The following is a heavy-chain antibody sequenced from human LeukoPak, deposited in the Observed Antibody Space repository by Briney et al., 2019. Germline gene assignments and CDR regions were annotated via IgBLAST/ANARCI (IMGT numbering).Heavy chain of an antibody. D-gene: IGHD1-1*01. J-gene: IGHJ5*02. V-gene: IGHV4-4*02. CDR1: GGSISSSNW. CDR3: ASAVQLERRWWFDP. CDR2: IYHSGST. Sequence: PSGTLSLTCAVSGGSISSSNWWSWVRQPPGKGLEWIGEIYHSGSTNYNPSLKSRVTISVDKSKNQFSLKLSSVTAADTAVYYCASAVQLERRWWFDPWGQGTLVTVSS.